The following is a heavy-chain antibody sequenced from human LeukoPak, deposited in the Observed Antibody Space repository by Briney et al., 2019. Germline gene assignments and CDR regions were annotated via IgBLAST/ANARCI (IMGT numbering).Heavy chain of an antibody. CDR1: GGTFSSYA. Sequence: SVKVSCKASGGTFSSYAISWVRQAPGQGLEWMGGIIPIFGTANYAQKFQGRVTITADESTSTAYMELSSLRSEDTAVYYCARVSYDILTGPTAFYYYGMDVWGKGTTVTVSS. CDR3: ARVSYDILTGPTAFYYYGMDV. D-gene: IGHD3-9*01. V-gene: IGHV1-69*13. J-gene: IGHJ6*04. CDR2: IIPIFGTA.